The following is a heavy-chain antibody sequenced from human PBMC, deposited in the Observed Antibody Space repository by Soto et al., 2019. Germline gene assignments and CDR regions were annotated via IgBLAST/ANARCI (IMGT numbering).Heavy chain of an antibody. CDR2: ISWNSGSI. V-gene: IGHV3-9*01. J-gene: IGHJ4*02. CDR3: AKDRGLVLYFYFDY. CDR1: GFTIDDYA. D-gene: IGHD6-19*01. Sequence: ELQLVESGGGLVQRGRSLRLSCAASGFTIDDYAMHWVRQAPGKGLEWVSGISWNSGSIGYADSVKGRFTISRDNAKNSLYLQMNSLRAEDTALYYCAKDRGLVLYFYFDYWGQGTLVTVSS.